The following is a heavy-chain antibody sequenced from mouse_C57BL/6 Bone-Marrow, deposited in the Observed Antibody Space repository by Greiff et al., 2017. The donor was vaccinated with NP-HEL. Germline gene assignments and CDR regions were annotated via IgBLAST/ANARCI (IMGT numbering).Heavy chain of an antibody. V-gene: IGHV14-4*01. D-gene: IGHD2-2*01. J-gene: IGHJ2*01. Sequence: EVQLQQSGAELVRPGASVKLSCTASGFTIKDDYMHWVKQRPEQGLEWIGRIDPENGDTEYASKFQGKATITADTSSNTAYLQLSSLTSEDTAVYYCTTVEGGYGWGQGTTLTVSS. CDR3: TTVEGGYG. CDR2: IDPENGDT. CDR1: GFTIKDDY.